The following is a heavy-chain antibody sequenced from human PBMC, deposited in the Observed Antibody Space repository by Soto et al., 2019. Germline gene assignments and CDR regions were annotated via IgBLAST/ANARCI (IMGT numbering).Heavy chain of an antibody. D-gene: IGHD1-26*01. CDR1: GGSISSYY. Sequence: SETLSLTCTVSGGSISSYYWSWIRQPPGKGLEWIGYIYYSGSTNYNPSLKSRVTISVDTSKNQLSLKLSSVTAADTAVYYCARWDYYYYGMDVWGQGTTVTVS. CDR2: IYYSGST. J-gene: IGHJ6*02. CDR3: ARWDYYYYGMDV. V-gene: IGHV4-59*01.